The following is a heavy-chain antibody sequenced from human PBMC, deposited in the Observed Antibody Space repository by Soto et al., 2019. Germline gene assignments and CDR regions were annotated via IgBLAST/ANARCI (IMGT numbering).Heavy chain of an antibody. J-gene: IGHJ3*02. V-gene: IGHV3-23*01. CDR1: GFTFSSYA. D-gene: IGHD3-3*01. Sequence: GGSLRLSCAASGFTFSSYAMSWVRQAPGKGLEWVSAISGSGGSTYYADSVKGRFTISRDNSKNTLYLQMNSLRAEDTAVYYCAKGSFTYYDFWSGYRSRGFDAFDIWGQGTMVTVSS. CDR3: AKGSFTYYDFWSGYRSRGFDAFDI. CDR2: ISGSGGST.